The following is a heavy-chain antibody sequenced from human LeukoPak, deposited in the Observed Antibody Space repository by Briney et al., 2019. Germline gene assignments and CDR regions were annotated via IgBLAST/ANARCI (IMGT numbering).Heavy chain of an antibody. Sequence: SVKVSCKASGGTFSSYAISWVRQAPGQGLEWMGRIIPIFGTANYAQKFQGRVTITTDESTSTAYMELCSLRSEDTAVYYCASRMEVGATFGGDAFDIWGQGTMVTVSS. CDR3: ASRMEVGATFGGDAFDI. CDR1: GGTFSSYA. V-gene: IGHV1-69*05. CDR2: IIPIFGTA. D-gene: IGHD1-26*01. J-gene: IGHJ3*02.